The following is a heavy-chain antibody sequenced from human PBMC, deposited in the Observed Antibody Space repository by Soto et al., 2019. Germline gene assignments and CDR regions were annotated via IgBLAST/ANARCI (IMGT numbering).Heavy chain of an antibody. D-gene: IGHD1-26*01. CDR1: GGSISSGDYY. Sequence: PSETLSLTCTVSGGSISSGDYYWSWIRQPPGKGLEWIGYIYYSGSTYYNPSLKSRVTISVDTSKNQFSLKLSSVTAADTAVYYRARDIVGATYFDYWGQGTLVTVSS. CDR2: IYYSGST. CDR3: ARDIVGATYFDY. V-gene: IGHV4-30-4*01. J-gene: IGHJ4*02.